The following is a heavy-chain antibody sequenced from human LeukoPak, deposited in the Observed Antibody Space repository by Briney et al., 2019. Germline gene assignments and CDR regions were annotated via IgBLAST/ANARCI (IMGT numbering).Heavy chain of an antibody. CDR2: ISYSGST. J-gene: IGHJ2*01. V-gene: IGHV4-59*08. CDR3: ARKGSGSLWYFDL. CDR1: GGSFSGYY. D-gene: IGHD6-19*01. Sequence: SETLSLTCAVYGGSFSGYYCSWIRQPPGKGLEWIGYISYSGSTNYNPSLKSRVTISVDTSKNQFSLKLSSVTAADTAVYYCARKGSGSLWYFDLWGRGTLVTVSS.